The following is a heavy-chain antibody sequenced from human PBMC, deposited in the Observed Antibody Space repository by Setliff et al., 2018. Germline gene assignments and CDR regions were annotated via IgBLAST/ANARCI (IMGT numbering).Heavy chain of an antibody. D-gene: IGHD3-22*01. Sequence: PSETLSLTCTVYGVSFSAYYWSWIRQPPGKGLEWIGEISHGGGTNYNPPLKSRVAISIDTSKNLFSLKLTSVTAADTAVYYCATGDVYDSSAFFSDWFDPWGQGTLVTVSS. CDR1: GVSFSAYY. CDR2: ISHGGGT. J-gene: IGHJ5*02. CDR3: ATGDVYDSSAFFSDWFDP. V-gene: IGHV4-34*01.